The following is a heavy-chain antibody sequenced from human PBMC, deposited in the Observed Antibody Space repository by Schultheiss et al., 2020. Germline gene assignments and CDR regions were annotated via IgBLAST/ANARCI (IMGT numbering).Heavy chain of an antibody. Sequence: GESLKISCAASGFTFSSYGMHWVRQAPGKGLEWVAVISYDGSNKYYADSVKGRFTISRDNSKNTLYLQMNSLRAEDTAVYYCAKDLCIAVAGTDYYYGMDVWVQGTTVTVS. V-gene: IGHV3-30*18. CDR2: ISYDGSNK. CDR1: GFTFSSYG. J-gene: IGHJ6*02. D-gene: IGHD6-19*01. CDR3: AKDLCIAVAGTDYYYGMDV.